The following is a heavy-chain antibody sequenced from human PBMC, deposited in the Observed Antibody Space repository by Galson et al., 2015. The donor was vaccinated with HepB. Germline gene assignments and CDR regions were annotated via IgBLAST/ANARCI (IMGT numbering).Heavy chain of an antibody. CDR3: ARDDYGGVWFDP. CDR1: GFTFSSFW. V-gene: IGHV3-7*01. D-gene: IGHD4-23*01. J-gene: IGHJ5*02. CDR2: IKPDGSET. Sequence: SLRLSCAAPGFTFSSFWMSWVRQAPGKGLQWVANIKPDGSETYPVDSVKGRFTISRDNAKNSLYLQMNNLRVEDTAVYFCARDDYGGVWFDPWGQGTLVTVSS.